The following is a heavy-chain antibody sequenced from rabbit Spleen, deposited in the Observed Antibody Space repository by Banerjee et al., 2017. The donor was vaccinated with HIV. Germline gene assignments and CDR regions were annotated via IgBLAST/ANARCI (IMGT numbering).Heavy chain of an antibody. J-gene: IGHJ6*01. V-gene: IGHV1S40*01. Sequence: QSLEESGGDLVKPGASLTLTCTASGFSFSGSYYMCWVRQAPGKGLEWIGYINSGSSTTDYASWAKGRFTISRTSSTTVTLQMTSLTAADTATYFCARDTSSSFSSYGMDLWGPGTLVTVS. D-gene: IGHD1-1*01. CDR1: GFSFSGSYY. CDR2: INSGSSTT. CDR3: ARDTSSSFSSYGMDL.